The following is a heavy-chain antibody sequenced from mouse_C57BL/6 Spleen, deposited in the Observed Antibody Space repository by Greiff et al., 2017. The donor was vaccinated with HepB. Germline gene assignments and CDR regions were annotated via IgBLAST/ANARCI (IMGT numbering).Heavy chain of an antibody. Sequence: QVQLQQSGAELVKPGASVKLSCKASGYTFTSYWMQWVKQRPGQGLEWIGEIDPSDSYTNYNQKFKGKATLTVDTSSSTAYMQLSSLTSEDSAVYYCARGVLRYWGQGTTLTVSS. J-gene: IGHJ2*01. CDR2: IDPSDSYT. D-gene: IGHD1-1*01. V-gene: IGHV1-50*01. CDR3: ARGVLRY. CDR1: GYTFTSYW.